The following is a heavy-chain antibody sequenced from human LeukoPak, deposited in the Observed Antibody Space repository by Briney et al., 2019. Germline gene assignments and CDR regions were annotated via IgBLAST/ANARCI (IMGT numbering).Heavy chain of an antibody. Sequence: SETLSLTCTVSGGSISSYYWSWIRQPPGKGLEWIGYIYYSGSTNYNPSLKSRVTISVDTSKNQFSLKLSSVTAADTTVYYCARVPARYYYYMDVWGKGTTVTVSS. CDR2: IYYSGST. CDR1: GGSISSYY. CDR3: ARVPARYYYYMDV. V-gene: IGHV4-59*01. J-gene: IGHJ6*03.